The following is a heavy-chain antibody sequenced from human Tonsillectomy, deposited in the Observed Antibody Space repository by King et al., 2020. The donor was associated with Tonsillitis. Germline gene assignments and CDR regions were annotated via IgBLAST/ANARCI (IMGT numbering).Heavy chain of an antibody. CDR3: ARDAYYSWFDP. V-gene: IGHV4-34*01. J-gene: IGHJ5*02. CDR2: INHSGST. D-gene: IGHD3-10*01. Sequence: VQLPQWGAGLLKPSETLSLTCAVYGESFSNYYWIWIRQPPGKGLEWIGEINHSGSTNYNPSLKSRVTISVDTSKQQFSLKLSSVTAADTAIYYCARDAYYSWFDPWGQGTLVTVSS. CDR1: GESFSNYY.